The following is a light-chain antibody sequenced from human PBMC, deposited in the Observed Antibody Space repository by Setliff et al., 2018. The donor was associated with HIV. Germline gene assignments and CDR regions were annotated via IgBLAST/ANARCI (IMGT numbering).Light chain of an antibody. J-gene: IGLJ2*01. V-gene: IGLV2-14*01. CDR1: SDDVGGSNY. Sequence: QSGLTQPASMSGSPGQSITISCTGSSDDVGGSNYVSWYQQHPGKAPKLIIYEVKVRPSGVSSRFSGSKSGNTASLTLSGLQTEDEADYYCCSYAGSYTPVIFGGGTKVTVL. CDR2: EVK. CDR3: CSYAGSYTPVI.